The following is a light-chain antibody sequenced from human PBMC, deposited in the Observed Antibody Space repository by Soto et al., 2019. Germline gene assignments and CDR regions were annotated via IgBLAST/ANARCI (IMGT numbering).Light chain of an antibody. Sequence: QSVLTQPPSASGTPGQRITISCSGSGSNIGSNSVTWYQQFPRTAPKLLIYTNSQWPSGVPDRFSGSKSGTSASLAISGLQSGDEADYYCATWDDSLNGYVFGTGTKLTVL. J-gene: IGLJ1*01. CDR1: GSNIGSNS. V-gene: IGLV1-44*01. CDR2: TNS. CDR3: ATWDDSLNGYV.